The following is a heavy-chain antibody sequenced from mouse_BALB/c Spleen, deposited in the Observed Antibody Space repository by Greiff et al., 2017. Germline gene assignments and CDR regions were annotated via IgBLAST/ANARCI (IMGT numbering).Heavy chain of an antibody. V-gene: IGHV5-6-5*01. CDR1: GFTFSSYA. Sequence: EVMLVESGGGLVKPGGSLKLSCAASGFTFSSYAMSWVRQTPEKRLEWVASISSGGSTYYPDSVKGRFTISRDNARNILYLQMSSLRSEDTAMYYCARGLSGLLRYFDVWGAGTTVTVSS. CDR3: ARGLSGLLRYFDV. CDR2: ISSGGST. J-gene: IGHJ1*01. D-gene: IGHD2-3*01.